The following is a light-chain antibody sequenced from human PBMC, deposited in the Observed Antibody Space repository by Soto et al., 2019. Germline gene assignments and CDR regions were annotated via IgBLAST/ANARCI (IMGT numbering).Light chain of an antibody. CDR1: SSDVGGYNY. CDR3: SSYTSSSVVV. CDR2: DVS. V-gene: IGLV2-14*01. Sequence: QSALTQPASVSGSPGPSITISCTGTSSDVGGYNYVSWYQQHPGKAPQLMIYDVSNRPSGVSNRFSGSKSGNTASLTISGLQAEDEADYYCSSYTSSSVVVFGGGTKLTVL. J-gene: IGLJ2*01.